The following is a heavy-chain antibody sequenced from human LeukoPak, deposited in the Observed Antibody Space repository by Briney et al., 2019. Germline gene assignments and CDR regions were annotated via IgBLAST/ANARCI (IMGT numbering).Heavy chain of an antibody. J-gene: IGHJ6*02. CDR1: GYTFTAYY. Sequence: ASVKVSCKASGYTFTAYYMHWVRQAPGQGLEWMGRINPNSGGTNYAQKFQGWVTMTRDTSISTAYMELSRLRSDDTAVYYCARDGPIAARHRDYYYYGMDVWGQGTTVTVSS. V-gene: IGHV1-2*04. CDR2: INPNSGGT. D-gene: IGHD6-6*01. CDR3: ARDGPIAARHRDYYYYGMDV.